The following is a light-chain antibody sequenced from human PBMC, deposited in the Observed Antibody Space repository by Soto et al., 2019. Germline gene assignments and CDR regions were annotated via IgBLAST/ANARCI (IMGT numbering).Light chain of an antibody. Sequence: QLVLTQSSSASASLGSSVKLTCTLISGHSSYIIAWHQQQPGKAPRYLMKLESSGSYNKGSGVPDRFSGSSSGADRYLTIANLQSEDEADYYCETWDSNTHVFGTGTKVTVL. V-gene: IGLV4-60*03. CDR1: SGHSSYI. CDR3: ETWDSNTHV. CDR2: LESSGSY. J-gene: IGLJ1*01.